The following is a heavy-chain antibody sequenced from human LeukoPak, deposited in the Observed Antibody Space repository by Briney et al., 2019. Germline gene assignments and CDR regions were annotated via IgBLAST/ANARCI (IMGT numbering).Heavy chain of an antibody. Sequence: GGSLRLCCAASGFTFSSYSMNWVRHAPGKGLEWVSSISSSSSYIYYADSVKGRFTISRDNAKNSLYLQMNSLRAEDTAVYYCAREARVVVHSFDYWGQGTLVTVSS. J-gene: IGHJ4*02. CDR1: GFTFSSYS. D-gene: IGHD3-22*01. V-gene: IGHV3-21*01. CDR2: ISSSSSYI. CDR3: AREARVVVHSFDY.